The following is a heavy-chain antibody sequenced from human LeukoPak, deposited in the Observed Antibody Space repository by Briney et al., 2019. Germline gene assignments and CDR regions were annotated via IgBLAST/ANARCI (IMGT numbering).Heavy chain of an antibody. J-gene: IGHJ4*02. CDR3: ARESSSSWSNDY. D-gene: IGHD6-13*01. V-gene: IGHV4-34*01. CDR1: GGSFSGYY. CDR2: INHSGNT. Sequence: PSETLSLTCAVYGGSFSGYYWSWIRQPPGKGLEWIGEINHSGNTNYNPSLKSRVTISVDTSKKQISLRLSSVTAADTAVYYCARESSSSWSNDYWGQGTLVTVSS.